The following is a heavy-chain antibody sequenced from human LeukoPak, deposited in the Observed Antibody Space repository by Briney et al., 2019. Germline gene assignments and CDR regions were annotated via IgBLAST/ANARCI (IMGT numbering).Heavy chain of an antibody. D-gene: IGHD3-16*01. J-gene: IGHJ4*02. V-gene: IGHV3-33*01. CDR2: IWYDGSDK. CDR3: ARSKGGAVMGYYFDY. Sequence: RGSLRLSCAASGFTFSRYGMHWVRQAPGKGREWVAVIWYDGSDKYYADSVKGRFTISRHNSKNTLYLQVNSLRTEDTAVYYCARSKGGAVMGYYFDYWGQGTLVTVSS. CDR1: GFTFSRYG.